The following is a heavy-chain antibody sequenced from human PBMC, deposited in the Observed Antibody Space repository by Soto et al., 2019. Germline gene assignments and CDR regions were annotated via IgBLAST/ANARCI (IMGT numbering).Heavy chain of an antibody. CDR2: IYYSGST. V-gene: IGHV4-31*03. CDR3: ARVGGALRFGELLFDY. CDR1: GGSISSGGYY. D-gene: IGHD3-10*01. J-gene: IGHJ4*02. Sequence: QVQLQESGPGLVKPSQTLSLTCTVSGGSISSGGYYWSWIRQHPGKGLEWSGYIYYSGSTYYNPSRKRRVTISVDTSKNQFSLKLSSVTAADTAVYYCARVGGALRFGELLFDYWGQGTLVTVSS.